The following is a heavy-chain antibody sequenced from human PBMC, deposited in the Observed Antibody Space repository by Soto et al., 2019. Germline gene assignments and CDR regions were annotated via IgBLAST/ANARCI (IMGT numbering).Heavy chain of an antibody. J-gene: IGHJ6*02. CDR3: ARELPTVDV. V-gene: IGHV1-18*01. CDR1: GYTFTSYG. CDR2: IRAYNGNT. D-gene: IGHD2-21*02. Sequence: QVQLVQSGAEVKKPGASVKVSCKASGYTFTSYGISWVRQAPGQGLEWMGWIRAYNGNTNYAPKLQGRVTMTTDTTTSTASMELRSRRSDDTAVFYCARELPTVDVWGQGTTVTVSS.